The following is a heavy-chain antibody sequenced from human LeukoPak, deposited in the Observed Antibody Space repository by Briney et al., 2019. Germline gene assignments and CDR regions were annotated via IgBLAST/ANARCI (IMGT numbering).Heavy chain of an antibody. CDR1: GGSFSGYY. D-gene: IGHD2-2*01. V-gene: IGHV4-34*01. Sequence: SETLSLTCAVYGGSFSGYYWSWIRQPPGKGLEWIGEINHSGSTNYNPSLKSRVTISVDTSKNQFSLKLSSVTAADTAVYYCARAIVVVPAAISVWFGPWGQGTLVTVSS. CDR2: INHSGST. J-gene: IGHJ5*02. CDR3: ARAIVVVPAAISVWFGP.